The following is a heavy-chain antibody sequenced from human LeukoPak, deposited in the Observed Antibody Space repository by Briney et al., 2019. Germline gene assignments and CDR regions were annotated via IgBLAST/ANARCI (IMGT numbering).Heavy chain of an antibody. D-gene: IGHD6-6*01. CDR2: IKQDGNEI. Sequence: GGSLRLSCAASGSTFSSYWMSWVRQAPGKGLEWVANIKQDGNEINYVDSVKGRFTISRDNAKNSLYLQMNSLRAEDTAVYYCARVVAARRNYYYYMDVWGKGTTVTVSS. J-gene: IGHJ6*03. V-gene: IGHV3-7*01. CDR3: ARVVAARRNYYYYMDV. CDR1: GSTFSSYW.